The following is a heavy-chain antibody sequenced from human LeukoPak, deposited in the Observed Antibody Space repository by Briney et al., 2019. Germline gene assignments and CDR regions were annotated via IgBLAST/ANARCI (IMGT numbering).Heavy chain of an antibody. Sequence: ASVKVSCKASGGTFSSYAISWVRQAPGQGLEWMGGIIPIFGTANYAQKFQGRVTITADESTSTAYMELSSLRSEDAAVYYCARSMSVTTRAYGMDVWGQGTTVTVSS. CDR3: ARSMSVTTRAYGMDV. CDR2: IIPIFGTA. D-gene: IGHD4-11*01. J-gene: IGHJ6*02. CDR1: GGTFSSYA. V-gene: IGHV1-69*13.